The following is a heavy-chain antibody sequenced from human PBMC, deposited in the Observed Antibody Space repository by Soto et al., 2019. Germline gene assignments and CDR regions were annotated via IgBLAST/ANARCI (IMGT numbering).Heavy chain of an antibody. Sequence: GGSLRLSCAASRFTFNNYAMSWVRQAPGKGLEWVSAISAGGGYTNYADSVKGRFTISRHNSKNTLYLQMDSLRAEDTAVYYCARGISPLFDYWGQGILVTVSS. V-gene: IGHV3-23*01. CDR1: RFTFNNYA. CDR3: ARGISPLFDY. J-gene: IGHJ4*02. CDR2: ISAGGGYT. D-gene: IGHD3-3*02.